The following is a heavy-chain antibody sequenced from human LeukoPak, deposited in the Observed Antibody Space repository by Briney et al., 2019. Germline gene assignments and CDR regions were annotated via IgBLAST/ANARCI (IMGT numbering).Heavy chain of an antibody. D-gene: IGHD3-3*01. CDR3: ARRLGVITRDAYDI. CDR1: GYSISSGYH. CDR2: IHHSGTT. Sequence: SSETLSLTCAVSGYSISSGYHWGWIRQPPGKGLEWIGYIHHSGTTDYNPSLKSRVIILVDTTKNQFSLKVGSLTAADTAVYYCARRLGVITRDAYDIWGQGTMVIVSS. J-gene: IGHJ3*02. V-gene: IGHV4-38-2*01.